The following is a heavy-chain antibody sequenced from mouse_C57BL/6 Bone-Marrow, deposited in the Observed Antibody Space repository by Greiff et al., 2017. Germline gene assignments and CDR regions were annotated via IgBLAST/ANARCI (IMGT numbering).Heavy chain of an antibody. D-gene: IGHD1-1*01. J-gene: IGHJ3*01. CDR3: ASGEKFYYYPLGFAY. V-gene: IGHV1-9*01. CDR1: GYTFPGFW. CDR2: VLPGSGST. Sequence: QVQLQQSGAELMKPGASVKLSCKAPGYTFPGFWLEWVKQRPGHGLEWLGEVLPGSGSTNYNEKFKGKATFTADTSANTAYMQLSSLTTEDAAIYYCASGEKFYYYPLGFAYWGQGTLVTVSA.